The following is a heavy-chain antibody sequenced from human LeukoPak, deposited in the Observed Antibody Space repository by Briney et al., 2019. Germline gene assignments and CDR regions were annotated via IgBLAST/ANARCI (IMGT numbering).Heavy chain of an antibody. V-gene: IGHV3-7*01. J-gene: IGHJ4*02. CDR1: GFTFSSFW. CDR3: ARDSSGPDY. D-gene: IGHD6-19*01. CDR2: IKQDGSEK. Sequence: GGSLRLSCAASGFTFSSFWMSWVRQAPGKRLEWVANIKQDGSEKNYVDSVKGRFTISRDNAKNSLFLQMNSLRAEDTAVYFCARDSSGPDYWGQGTLVTVSS.